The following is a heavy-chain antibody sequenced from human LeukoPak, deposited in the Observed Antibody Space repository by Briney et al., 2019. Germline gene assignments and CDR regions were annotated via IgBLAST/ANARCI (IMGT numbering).Heavy chain of an antibody. V-gene: IGHV3-53*01. Sequence: PGGSLRLSCAASGFTVSSNYMNWVRQAPGKGLEWVSIIYSGGSTYYADSVKGRFTVSRDNSKNTLSLQMNSLRAEDTAVYYCARGQSGTPHYYYGMDVWGQGTTVTVSS. CDR1: GFTVSSNY. CDR3: ARGQSGTPHYYYGMDV. J-gene: IGHJ6*02. CDR2: IYSGGST. D-gene: IGHD3-10*01.